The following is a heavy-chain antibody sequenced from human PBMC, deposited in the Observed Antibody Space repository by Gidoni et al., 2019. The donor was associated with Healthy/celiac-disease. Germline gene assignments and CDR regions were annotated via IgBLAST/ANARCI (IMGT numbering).Heavy chain of an antibody. J-gene: IGHJ4*02. D-gene: IGHD3-22*01. CDR2: IIPIFGTA. Sequence: QVQLVQSGAEVKKPGSSVKVSCKASGGTFSSYAISWVRQAPGQGLEWMGWIIPIFGTANYAQKFQGRVTITADESTSTAYMELSSLRSEDTAVYYCAREGGSYDSSGYYYANWGQGTLVTVSS. V-gene: IGHV1-69*01. CDR1: GGTFSSYA. CDR3: AREGGSYDSSGYYYAN.